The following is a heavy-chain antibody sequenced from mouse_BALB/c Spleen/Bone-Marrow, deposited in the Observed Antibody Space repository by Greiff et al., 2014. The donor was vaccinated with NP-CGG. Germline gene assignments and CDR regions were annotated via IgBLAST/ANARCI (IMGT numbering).Heavy chain of an antibody. J-gene: IGHJ2*01. Sequence: VQRVESGAELVKPGTSVKMSCKASGYTFTSYWMHWVKQRPGQGLEWIGDIYPDSDSTNYNEKFKSKATLTVDTSSSTAYMQLSSLTSEDSAVYYCAREKDWVFDYWGQGTTLTVSS. CDR3: AREKDWVFDY. CDR2: IYPDSDST. D-gene: IGHD4-1*01. V-gene: IGHV1-55*01. CDR1: GYTFTSYW.